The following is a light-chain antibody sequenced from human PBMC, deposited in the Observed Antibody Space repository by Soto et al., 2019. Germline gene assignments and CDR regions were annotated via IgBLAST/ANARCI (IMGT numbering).Light chain of an antibody. CDR2: GVS. CDR1: QSVNSRF. Sequence: EIVLTQSPGTLSLSPGERATLSCRASQSVNSRFLAWYQQKPGQAPSLLIYGVSSRATGIPDRFSGSGSGTDFALIISSLEPEDFAVYYCQQYDGSPLTFGPGTKVDIK. J-gene: IGKJ3*01. CDR3: QQYDGSPLT. V-gene: IGKV3-20*01.